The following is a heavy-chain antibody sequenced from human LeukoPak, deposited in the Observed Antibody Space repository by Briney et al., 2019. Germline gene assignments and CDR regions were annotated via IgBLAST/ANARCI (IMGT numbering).Heavy chain of an antibody. CDR3: ARDRDAFDI. CDR1: GFTFSSYA. V-gene: IGHV3-30*04. Sequence: GGSLRLSCAASGFTFSSYAIHWVRQAPGKGLEWVALISYDGSNKYYADSVKGRFTISRDKSKNTLYLQMNSLRAEDTAVYYCARDRDAFDIWGQGTMVTVSS. CDR2: ISYDGSNK. J-gene: IGHJ3*02.